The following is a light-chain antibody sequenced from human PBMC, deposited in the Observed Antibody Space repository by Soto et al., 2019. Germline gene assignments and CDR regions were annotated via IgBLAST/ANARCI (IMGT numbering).Light chain of an antibody. J-gene: IGKJ3*01. CDR2: GAS. CDR1: QSVNSRY. V-gene: IGKV3-20*01. CDR3: QKYGSSPPFS. Sequence: IVLTQSPGTLSLSPGERATLSCRTSQSVNSRYLAWYQQRPGQAPRLLIYGASTRPTGIPDRFSGSGSGTGFTLTISSLEPEDFAVYYCQKYGSSPPFSFGPGTKVDVK.